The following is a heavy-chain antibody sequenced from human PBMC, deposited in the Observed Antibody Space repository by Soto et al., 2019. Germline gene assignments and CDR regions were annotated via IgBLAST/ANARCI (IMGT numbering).Heavy chain of an antibody. Sequence: ASVKVSCQASGYTFGNSGITWVRQAPGQGLEWMGWINPQRRNTLYAQKLQDRVTMTTETSTSTAHMELRGLTSDDTAVYYWARGFFYDSSGSSLYYFDYWGQGTLVTVSS. CDR1: GYTFGNSG. D-gene: IGHD3-22*01. CDR3: ARGFFYDSSGSSLYYFDY. J-gene: IGHJ4*02. CDR2: INPQRRNT. V-gene: IGHV1-18*04.